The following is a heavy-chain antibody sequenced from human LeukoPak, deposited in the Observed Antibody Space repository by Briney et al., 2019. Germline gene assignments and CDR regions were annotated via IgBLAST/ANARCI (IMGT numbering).Heavy chain of an antibody. Sequence: SVKVSCKASGGTFSSYAISWVRQAPGQGLEWMGRIIPIFGTANYAQKFQGRVTITTDESTSTAYMELSSLRSEDTAVYYCATIGKAYIYYFDYWGQGALVTVSS. J-gene: IGHJ4*02. V-gene: IGHV1-69*05. CDR2: IIPIFGTA. CDR3: ATIGKAYIYYFDY. D-gene: IGHD1-1*01. CDR1: GGTFSSYA.